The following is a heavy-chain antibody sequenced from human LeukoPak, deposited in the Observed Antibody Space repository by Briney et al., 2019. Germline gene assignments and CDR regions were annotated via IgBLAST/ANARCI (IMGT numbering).Heavy chain of an antibody. V-gene: IGHV3-48*01. J-gene: IGHJ6*02. CDR3: AKEDVLRFLEWPSPGMDV. D-gene: IGHD3-3*01. Sequence: GGSLRLSCAASGFTFSSNSMNWVRQAPGKGLEWVSYISSSGSTIYYADSVKGRFTISRDNSKNTLYLQMNSLRAEDTAVYYCAKEDVLRFLEWPSPGMDVWGQGTTVTVSS. CDR1: GFTFSSNS. CDR2: ISSSGSTI.